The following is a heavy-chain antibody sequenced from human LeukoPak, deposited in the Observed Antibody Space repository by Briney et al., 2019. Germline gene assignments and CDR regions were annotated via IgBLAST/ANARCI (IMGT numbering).Heavy chain of an antibody. CDR1: GFTFSSYA. CDR2: ISYDGSNK. D-gene: IGHD3-22*01. J-gene: IGHJ3*02. CDR3: ARGLRRDAFDI. Sequence: GGSLRLSCAASGFTFSSYAMHWVRQAPGKGLEWVAVISYDGSNKYYADSVKGRFTISRDNSKNTLYLQMNSLRAEDTAVYYCARGLRRDAFDIWGQGTMVTVSS. V-gene: IGHV3-30-3*01.